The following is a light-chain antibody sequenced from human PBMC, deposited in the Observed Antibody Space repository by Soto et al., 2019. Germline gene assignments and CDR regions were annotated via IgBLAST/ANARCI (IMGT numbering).Light chain of an antibody. CDR3: QQYGSSGT. J-gene: IGKJ1*01. Sequence: EIVLTQSPDTLSLFPGERAALSCRASQTVRTYLAWYQQKPGQAPRLLIYDASNRATGIPARFSGSGSGTDFTLTISRLEPEDFAVYYCQQYGSSGTFGQGTKVDIK. V-gene: IGKV3-20*01. CDR1: QTVRTY. CDR2: DAS.